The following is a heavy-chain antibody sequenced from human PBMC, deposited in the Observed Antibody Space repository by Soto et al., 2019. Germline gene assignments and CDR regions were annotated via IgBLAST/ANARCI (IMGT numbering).Heavy chain of an antibody. J-gene: IGHJ4*02. CDR2: IAYDGSNK. D-gene: IGHD3-16*02. CDR1: GFTFNTYG. Sequence: GGSLRLSCAASGFTFNTYGMHWVRQAPGKGLEWVALIAYDGSNKYYADSVKGRFTISRDNSKNTLYVQMNSLRAEDTAVYYCAKITFAGVIVGPLDFWGQGTLVTVSS. CDR3: AKITFAGVIVGPLDF. V-gene: IGHV3-30*18.